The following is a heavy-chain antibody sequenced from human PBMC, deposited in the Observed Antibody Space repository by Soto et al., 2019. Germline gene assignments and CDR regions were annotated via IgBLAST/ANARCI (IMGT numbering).Heavy chain of an antibody. CDR1: VDSIRSGDYY. CDR3: ARDKGVWVGESTHHYYGMDV. Sequence: SETLSLTCALSVDSIRSGDYYWTWIRQAPGKGLEWLGFISYSGSTYFNPSLKSRLSISVDTSKKQFSLRLSSVTAADTALYYCARDKGVWVGESTHHYYGMDVWGQGTTVIVSS. V-gene: IGHV4-30-4*08. J-gene: IGHJ6*02. D-gene: IGHD3-10*01. CDR2: ISYSGST.